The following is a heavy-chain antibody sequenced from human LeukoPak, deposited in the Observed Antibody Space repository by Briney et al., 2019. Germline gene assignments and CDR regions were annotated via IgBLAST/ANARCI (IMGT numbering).Heavy chain of an antibody. V-gene: IGHV4-34*01. CDR1: GGSFSGYY. CDR2: IYYSGST. D-gene: IGHD3-9*01. CDR3: ARSSMNILTGYYYYYYGMDV. Sequence: PSETLSLTCAVYGGSFSGYYWSWIRQPPGKGLEWIGEIYYSGSTNYNPSLKSRVTISVDTSKNQFSLKLSSVTAADTAVYYCARSSMNILTGYYYYYYGMDVWGQGTTVTVSS. J-gene: IGHJ6*02.